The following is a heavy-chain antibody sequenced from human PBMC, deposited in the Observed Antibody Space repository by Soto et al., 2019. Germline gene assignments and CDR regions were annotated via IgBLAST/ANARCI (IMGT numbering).Heavy chain of an antibody. CDR3: ARGPFCGNDCYFDV. J-gene: IGHJ4*02. Sequence: PSETLSLTCTVAGGSISGFYWSWVRRPAGKGLEWIERIYSSGATKYNPSLRNRVTMSVDTSTDQYSLNLASMTAADTAVYFCARGPFCGNDCYFDVWGQGTQVTVSS. V-gene: IGHV4-4*07. CDR2: IYSSGAT. D-gene: IGHD2-21*02. CDR1: GGSISGFY.